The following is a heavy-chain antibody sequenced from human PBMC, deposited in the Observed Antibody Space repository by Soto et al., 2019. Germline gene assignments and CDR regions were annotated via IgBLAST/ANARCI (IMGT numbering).Heavy chain of an antibody. Sequence: SETLSLTCAVYGGSVNGYYWNWIRQPPGKGLEWIGEINHTGGTYYNPSLKSRVTMSVDTSKNQFSLRLSSVTAADTAIYYCATRITVFGLLIPQSDPWGQATHGTVSP. V-gene: IGHV4-34*01. CDR1: GGSVNGYY. CDR3: ATRITVFGLLIPQSDP. D-gene: IGHD3-3*01. J-gene: IGHJ5*02. CDR2: INHTGGT.